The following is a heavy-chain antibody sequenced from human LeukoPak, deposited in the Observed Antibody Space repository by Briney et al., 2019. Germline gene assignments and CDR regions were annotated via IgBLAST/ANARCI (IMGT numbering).Heavy chain of an antibody. V-gene: IGHV3-30*02. CDR3: ARDLLGLPHKYFDS. CDR2: IWYDGSKK. CDR1: GFTFNTYG. Sequence: GGSLRLSCATSGFTFNTYGMHWVRQAPGKGLEWVAYIWYDGSKKDYADSVKGRFTISRDSSKSTLYLQMNSLRAEDTAVYYCARDLLGLPHKYFDSWGQGTLATVSS. J-gene: IGHJ4*02. D-gene: IGHD3-16*01.